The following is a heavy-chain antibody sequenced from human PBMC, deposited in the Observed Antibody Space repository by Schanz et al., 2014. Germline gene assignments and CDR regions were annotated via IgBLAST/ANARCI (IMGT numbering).Heavy chain of an antibody. CDR3: ARGGGTEDVFDI. J-gene: IGHJ3*02. CDR1: GGTFSTYP. Sequence: QVLQVQSGSELKKPGTSVKVSCKASGGTFSTYPINWLRQAPGQGLEWMGRIIPIHGIVNYAQRFQDRVRITADKSTSTAYMELSSLRSDDTAVYYCARGGGTEDVFDIWGQGTILTVSS. D-gene: IGHD1-1*01. CDR2: IIPIHGIV. V-gene: IGHV1-69*09.